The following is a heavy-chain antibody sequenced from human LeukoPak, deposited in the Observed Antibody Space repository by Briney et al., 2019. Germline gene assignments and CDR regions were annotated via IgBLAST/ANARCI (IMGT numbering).Heavy chain of an antibody. CDR2: INHSGST. CDR1: GGSFSGYY. D-gene: IGHD3-3*01. CDR3: ARGGDFWSGSGFDY. V-gene: IGHV4-34*01. Sequence: SETLSLTCAVYGGSFSGYYWSWIRQPPGKGLEWIGEINHSGSTNYNPSLKSRVTISVDTSKNQFSLKLSSVTAADTAVYYCARGGDFWSGSGFDYWGQGTLVTVSS. J-gene: IGHJ4*02.